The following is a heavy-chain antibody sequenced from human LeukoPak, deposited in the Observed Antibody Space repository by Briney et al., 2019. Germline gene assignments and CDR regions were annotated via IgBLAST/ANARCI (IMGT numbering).Heavy chain of an antibody. D-gene: IGHD4-17*01. CDR2: INPSGGST. CDR3: ARGGTGRYGDYGENPDY. J-gene: IGHJ4*02. CDR1: GYTFTSYY. Sequence: SVKVSCKASGYTFTSYYMHWVRQAPGQGLEWMGIINPSGGSTSYAQKFQGRVTNTRDMSTSTVDMELSSLKSEDRDVYYCARGGTGRYGDYGENPDYWGQGTLVTVSS. V-gene: IGHV1-46*01.